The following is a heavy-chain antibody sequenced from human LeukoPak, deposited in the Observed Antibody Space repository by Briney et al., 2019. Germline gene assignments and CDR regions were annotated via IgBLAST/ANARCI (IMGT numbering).Heavy chain of an antibody. CDR2: IKQDGSER. Sequence: GGSLRLSCATSGFTFSRHWTSWVRQAPGKGPEWVANIKQDGSERYYVHSVKGRFTISRDNAKNSLYLQMNSLRAEDTAVYYCARDGGHSTDLDYWGQGILVTVSS. D-gene: IGHD2-8*02. J-gene: IGHJ4*02. CDR3: ARDGGHSTDLDY. V-gene: IGHV3-7*01. CDR1: GFTFSRHW.